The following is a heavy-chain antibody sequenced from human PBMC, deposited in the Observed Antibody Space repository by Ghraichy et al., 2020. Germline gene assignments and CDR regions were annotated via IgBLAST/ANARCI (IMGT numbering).Heavy chain of an antibody. CDR1: GFSLSTSGMC. CDR3: ARIQSTVVTYRQYYYYYGMDV. V-gene: IGHV2-70*01. J-gene: IGHJ6*02. Sequence: SGPTLVKPTQTLTLTCTFSGFSLSTSGMCVSWIRQPPGKALEWLALIDWDDDKYYSTSLKTRLTISKDTSKNQVVLTMTNMDPVDTATYYCARIQSTVVTYRQYYYYYGMDVWGQGTTVTVSS. D-gene: IGHD4-23*01. CDR2: IDWDDDK.